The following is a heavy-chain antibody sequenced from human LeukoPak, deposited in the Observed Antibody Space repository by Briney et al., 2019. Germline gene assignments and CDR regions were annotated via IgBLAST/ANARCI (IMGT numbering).Heavy chain of an antibody. J-gene: IGHJ4*02. CDR2: IKQDGSER. V-gene: IGHV3-7*04. D-gene: IGHD2-15*01. Sequence: GVSLRLSCAASGVTFSSYWMSWVRQAPGKGLEWVANIKQDGSERYYVDSVKGRFTISRDNAKNSLYLQMSSLRAEDTAVYYCARGPSGGNGFSYWGQGTLVTVSS. CDR3: ARGPSGGNGFSY. CDR1: GVTFSSYW.